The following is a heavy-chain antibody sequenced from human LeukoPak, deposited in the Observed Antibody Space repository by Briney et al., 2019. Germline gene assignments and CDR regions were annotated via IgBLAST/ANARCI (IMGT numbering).Heavy chain of an antibody. D-gene: IGHD3-10*01. CDR3: ARGPVIRVTRLRGVKNWFDP. Sequence: PSETLSLTCTVSGGSISTSSYYWGWVRQPPGKGLEWTGNIFYSGSTYYSPSLKSRVTISLDTSRNQFSLKLNSVTAADTAVYYGARGPVIRVTRLRGVKNWFDPWGQGTLVTVSS. CDR2: IFYSGST. J-gene: IGHJ5*02. CDR1: GGSISTSSYY. V-gene: IGHV4-39*07.